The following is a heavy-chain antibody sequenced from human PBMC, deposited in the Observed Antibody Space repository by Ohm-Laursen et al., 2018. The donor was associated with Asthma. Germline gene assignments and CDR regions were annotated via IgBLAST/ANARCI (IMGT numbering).Heavy chain of an antibody. D-gene: IGHD3-9*01. CDR3: AREDFDWPPGYCDY. V-gene: IGHV4-31*02. Sequence: TLSLTWPVSGGSISNGSYYWSWIRQHPGKGLEWIGYIYYSGSTYYNPSLKSRVTISIDTSKNQFSLKLSSVTAADTSVYYCAREDFDWPPGYCDYWGQGTLVTVSS. CDR1: GGSISNGSYY. CDR2: IYYSGST. J-gene: IGHJ4*02.